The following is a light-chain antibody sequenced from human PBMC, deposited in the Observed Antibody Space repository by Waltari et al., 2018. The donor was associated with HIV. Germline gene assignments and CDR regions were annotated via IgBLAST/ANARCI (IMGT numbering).Light chain of an antibody. Sequence: EIVLTQSPGTLSFSPGDRVTLSCRASQTVRSNHLAWYQQKPGQAPRLLIYDAFKRATGIPVRFSGSGSGTDFTLTISRLEPEDFAVYYCQQYGGSARTFGQGTKVEV. J-gene: IGKJ1*01. V-gene: IGKV3-20*01. CDR2: DAF. CDR3: QQYGGSART. CDR1: QTVRSNH.